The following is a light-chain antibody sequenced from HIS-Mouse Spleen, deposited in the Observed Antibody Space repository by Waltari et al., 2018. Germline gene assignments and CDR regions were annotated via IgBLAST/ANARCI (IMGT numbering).Light chain of an antibody. CDR2: DAS. CDR1: QSVSSY. J-gene: IGKJ4*01. Sequence: EIVLTQSPATLSLSPGERATLSCRASQSVSSYLAWYQQKPGQAPRLLIYDASNGATGIPARCSGSGSGTDFTLTISSLEPEDFAVYYCQQRSNWPPLTFGGGTKVEIK. V-gene: IGKV3-11*01. CDR3: QQRSNWPPLT.